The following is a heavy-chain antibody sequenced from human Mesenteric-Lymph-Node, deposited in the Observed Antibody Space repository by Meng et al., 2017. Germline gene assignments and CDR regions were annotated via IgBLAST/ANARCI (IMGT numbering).Heavy chain of an antibody. J-gene: IGHJ4*02. CDR2: INTDGSNT. CDR3: ADITAGF. D-gene: IGHD3-10*01. CDR1: GFSFSNYW. Sequence: EVQRVGSGGGVVQPGGSLRRSCAASGFSFSNYWMHWVRQAPGRGLVWVSFINTDGSNTAYADSVKGRFTISRDNAKNTLYLQMNSLRVEDTAIYYCADITAGFWGQGTLVTVSS. V-gene: IGHV3-74*01.